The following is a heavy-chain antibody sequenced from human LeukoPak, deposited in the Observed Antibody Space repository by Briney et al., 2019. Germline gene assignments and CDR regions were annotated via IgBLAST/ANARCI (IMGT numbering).Heavy chain of an antibody. D-gene: IGHD1-7*01. V-gene: IGHV4-38-2*01. CDR2: IYHSGST. CDR1: GYSISSGYY. J-gene: IGHJ4*02. Sequence: SETLSPTCAVSGYSISSGYYWGWIRQPPGKGLEWIGSIYHSGSTYYNPSLKSRVTISVDTSKNQFSLKLSSVTAADTAVYYCARQVELRHFDYWGQGTLVTVSS. CDR3: ARQVELRHFDY.